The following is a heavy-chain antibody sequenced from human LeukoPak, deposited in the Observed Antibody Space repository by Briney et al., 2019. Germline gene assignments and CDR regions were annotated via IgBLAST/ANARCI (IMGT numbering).Heavy chain of an antibody. D-gene: IGHD1-1*01. J-gene: IGHJ3*02. CDR3: ARRAPWNLGAFDI. CDR1: GYSFTTYW. Sequence: GESLKISCKASGYSFTTYWIGWVRQMPGKGLEWMGIIFPGDSDTRYSPSFQGQVTISADKSISTAYLQWSSLKASDTAMYYCARRAPWNLGAFDIWGQGTMVTVSS. CDR2: IFPGDSDT. V-gene: IGHV5-51*01.